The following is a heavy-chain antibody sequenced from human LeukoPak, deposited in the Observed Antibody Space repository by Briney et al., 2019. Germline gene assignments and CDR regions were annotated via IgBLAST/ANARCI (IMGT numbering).Heavy chain of an antibody. Sequence: AGGSLRLSCAASGFTFISYSINWVRQAPGRGLEWVSSISSTSSYIYYAASVKGRFTISRDNAKNSLYLQMNSLRAEDTAVYYCAKEATVAGTDYYGMDVWGQGTTVTVSS. D-gene: IGHD6-19*01. J-gene: IGHJ6*02. CDR1: GFTFISYS. V-gene: IGHV3-21*06. CDR2: ISSTSSYI. CDR3: AKEATVAGTDYYGMDV.